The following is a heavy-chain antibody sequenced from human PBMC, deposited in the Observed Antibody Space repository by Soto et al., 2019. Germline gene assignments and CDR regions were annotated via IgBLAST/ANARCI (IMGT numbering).Heavy chain of an antibody. CDR3: AREVRSSGWYGGLDY. J-gene: IGHJ4*02. CDR1: GFTFSSYS. Sequence: PGVSLRLSCAASGFTFSSYSMNWVRQAPGKGLEWVSYISSSSSTIYYADSAKGRFTISRDNAKNSLYLQMNSLRAEDTAVYYCAREVRSSGWYGGLDYWGQGTLVNVSS. D-gene: IGHD6-19*01. V-gene: IGHV3-48*01. CDR2: ISSSSSTI.